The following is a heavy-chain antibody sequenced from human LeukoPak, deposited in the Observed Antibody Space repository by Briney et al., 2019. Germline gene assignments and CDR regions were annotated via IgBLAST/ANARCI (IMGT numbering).Heavy chain of an antibody. J-gene: IGHJ4*02. CDR1: GFTFSSYW. Sequence: GGSLRLSCTASGFTFSSYWMHWVRQAPGKGLVWVSRINSDGSSTSYADSVEGRFTISRDNAKNTLYLQMNSLRAEDTAVYYCARESATMIATFDYWGQGTLVTVSS. CDR2: INSDGSST. V-gene: IGHV3-74*01. CDR3: ARESATMIATFDY. D-gene: IGHD3-22*01.